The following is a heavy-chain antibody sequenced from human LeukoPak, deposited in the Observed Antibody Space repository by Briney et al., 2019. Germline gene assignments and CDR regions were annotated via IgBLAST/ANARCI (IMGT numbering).Heavy chain of an antibody. D-gene: IGHD5-12*01. Sequence: SETLSLTCAVSGGSISSGGYSWSWIRQPPGQGLEWIGYIYHSGSTYYNPSLKSRVTISVDRSKNQFSLKLSSVTAADTAVYYCARAPVEMATIYFDYWGQGTLVTVSS. CDR1: GGSISSGGYS. CDR3: ARAPVEMATIYFDY. CDR2: IYHSGST. V-gene: IGHV4-30-2*01. J-gene: IGHJ4*02.